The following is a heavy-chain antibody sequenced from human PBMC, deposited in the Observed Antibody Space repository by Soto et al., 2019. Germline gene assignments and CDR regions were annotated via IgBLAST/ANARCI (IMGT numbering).Heavy chain of an antibody. CDR3: ATDGNNGKNWFDP. CDR1: GHTLAELS. Sequence: ASVKVSCKVYGHTLAELSMNWVRQAPGKGLEWMGGFDPGNGQKFYAQKFQGRVIMTGDTSTETAYMELSSLRSEDTAVYYCATDGNNGKNWFDPWGQGTQVTVSS. J-gene: IGHJ5*02. V-gene: IGHV1-24*01. D-gene: IGHD1-20*01. CDR2: FDPGNGQK.